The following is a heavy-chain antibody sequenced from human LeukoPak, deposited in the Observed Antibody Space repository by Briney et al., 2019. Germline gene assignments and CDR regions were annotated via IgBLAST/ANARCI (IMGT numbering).Heavy chain of an antibody. CDR2: IYNSGST. D-gene: IGHD1-26*01. Sequence: SETLSLTCTVSAGSINLYHWSWIRQSPGKGLDWIGYIYNSGSTYYNPSLKSRVTISVDTSKNQFSLKLSSVTAADTAVYYCARGYSGSYGRFDYWGQGTLVTVSS. V-gene: IGHV4-59*01. CDR3: ARGYSGSYGRFDY. CDR1: AGSINLYH. J-gene: IGHJ4*02.